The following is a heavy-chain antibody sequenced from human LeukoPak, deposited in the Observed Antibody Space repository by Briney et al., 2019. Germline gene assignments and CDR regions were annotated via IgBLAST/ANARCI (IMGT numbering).Heavy chain of an antibody. Sequence: GGSLRLSCAASGFIVSNNYMTWVRQAPGKGLEWVSVIYSGGTTNYADSVKGRFTISRDSSKNTLYLEMNSLRAEDTAVYYCARVTPPTDWGQGTLVTVSS. D-gene: IGHD1-14*01. J-gene: IGHJ4*02. V-gene: IGHV3-66*01. CDR2: IYSGGTT. CDR3: ARVTPPTD. CDR1: GFIVSNNY.